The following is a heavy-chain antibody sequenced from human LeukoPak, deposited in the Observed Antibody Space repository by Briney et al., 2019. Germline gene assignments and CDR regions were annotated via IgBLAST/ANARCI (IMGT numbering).Heavy chain of an antibody. CDR3: ARDKKKPDIVVVPAAIMPDY. J-gene: IGHJ4*02. V-gene: IGHV1-2*02. Sequence: ASVKVSCKASGYTFTGYYMHWVRQAPGQGLEWMGWINPNSGGTNYAQKFQGRVTMTRDTSISTAYMELSRLRSDDTAVYYCARDKKKPDIVVVPAAIMPDYWGQGTLVTVSS. CDR1: GYTFTGYY. D-gene: IGHD2-2*02. CDR2: INPNSGGT.